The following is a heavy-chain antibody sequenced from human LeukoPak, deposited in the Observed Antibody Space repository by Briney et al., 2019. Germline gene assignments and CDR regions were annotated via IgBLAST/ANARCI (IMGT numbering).Heavy chain of an antibody. CDR3: ARDDIIAAAGHFDY. V-gene: IGHV3-23*01. D-gene: IGHD6-13*01. J-gene: IGHJ4*02. Sequence: GGSLRLSCAASGFAFSSYVMTWVRQAPGKGLEWVSGISGSGGTTYDADSVKGRFTVSRDNAKNSLYLQMNSLRAEDTAVYYCARDDIIAAAGHFDYWGQGTLVTVSS. CDR2: ISGSGGTT. CDR1: GFAFSSYV.